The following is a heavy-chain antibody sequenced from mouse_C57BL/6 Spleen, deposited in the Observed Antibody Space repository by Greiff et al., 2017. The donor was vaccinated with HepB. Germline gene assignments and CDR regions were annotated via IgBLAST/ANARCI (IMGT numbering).Heavy chain of an antibody. D-gene: IGHD2-1*01. J-gene: IGHJ2*01. V-gene: IGHV1-47*01. CDR3: AIIYYGNYGYFDY. Sequence: VKLQESGAELVKPGASVKMSCKASGYTFTTYPIEWMKQNHGKSLEWIGNFHPYNDDTKYNEKFKGKATLTVDKSSSTVYLELIRFTSDDSAVYYCAIIYYGNYGYFDYWGQGTTLTVSS. CDR2: FHPYNDDT. CDR1: GYTFTTYP.